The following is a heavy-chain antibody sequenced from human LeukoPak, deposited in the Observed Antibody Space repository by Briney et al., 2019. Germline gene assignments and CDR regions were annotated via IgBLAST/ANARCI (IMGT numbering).Heavy chain of an antibody. CDR1: GGSISSYY. V-gene: IGHV4-59*01. J-gene: IGHJ6*02. CDR2: IYYSGST. CDR3: AGHVYYDFWSGYALDYYYGMDV. Sequence: PSETLSLTCTVSGGSISSYYWSWIRQPPGKGLEWIGYIYYSGSTNYNPSLKSRVTISVDTSKNQFSLKLSSVTAADTAVYYCAGHVYYDFWSGYALDYYYGMDVWGQGTTVTVSS. D-gene: IGHD3-3*01.